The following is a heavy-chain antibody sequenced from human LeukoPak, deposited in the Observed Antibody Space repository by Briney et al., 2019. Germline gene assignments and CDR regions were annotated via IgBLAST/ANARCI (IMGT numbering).Heavy chain of an antibody. CDR1: GFTFRSYA. CDR2: ISGSDGRT. J-gene: IGHJ4*02. Sequence: GGSLRLSCAASGFTFRSYAMNWVRQAPGKGLEWVSVISGSDGRTYYADSVKGRFTISRDNSKNTLYLQMNSLRAEDTAVYYCAKDRRPYYYDSSGYDQGFDYWGQGTLVTVSS. V-gene: IGHV3-23*01. CDR3: AKDRRPYYYDSSGYDQGFDY. D-gene: IGHD3-22*01.